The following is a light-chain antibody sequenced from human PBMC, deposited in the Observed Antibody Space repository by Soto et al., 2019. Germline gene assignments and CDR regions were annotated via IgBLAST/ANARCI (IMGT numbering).Light chain of an antibody. CDR3: QQYNSYSPT. V-gene: IGKV1-5*03. J-gene: IGKJ1*01. Sequence: DIQMTQSPSTLSASVGDRVTITCRASQSISTWLAWYQQEPGKAPKLLIHKASSLQRGVPSRFSGSGSGTDFTLTISSLHPYDFATYYCQQYNSYSPTFGQGTKVDIK. CDR1: QSISTW. CDR2: KAS.